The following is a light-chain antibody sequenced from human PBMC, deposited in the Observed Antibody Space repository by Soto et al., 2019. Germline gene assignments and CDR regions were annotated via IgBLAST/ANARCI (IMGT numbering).Light chain of an antibody. Sequence: EIVLTQSPATLSLSPGERATLSCGASQSVSSSYLAWYQQKPGLAPRLLIYDASSRATGIPDRFSGSGSGTDSTLTISRLEPDDFADYYCQQYSSSPFTFGPGTKVDIK. J-gene: IGKJ3*01. CDR1: QSVSSSY. CDR2: DAS. CDR3: QQYSSSPFT. V-gene: IGKV3D-20*01.